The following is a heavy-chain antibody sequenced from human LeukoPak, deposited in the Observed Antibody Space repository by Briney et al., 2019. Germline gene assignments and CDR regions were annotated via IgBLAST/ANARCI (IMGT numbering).Heavy chain of an antibody. CDR3: ARLSGRVVCSAGSCYNDS. J-gene: IGHJ4*02. Sequence: GESLKISCKGSGYRFTSDWIGWVRQMPGKGLEWMGIIYPGDSDTRHSPSFQGQVTISADKSVNTAYLQWSSLKASDTAMYYCARLSGRVVCSAGSCYNDSWGQGTLVTVSS. CDR1: GYRFTSDW. CDR2: IYPGDSDT. D-gene: IGHD2-15*01. V-gene: IGHV5-51*01.